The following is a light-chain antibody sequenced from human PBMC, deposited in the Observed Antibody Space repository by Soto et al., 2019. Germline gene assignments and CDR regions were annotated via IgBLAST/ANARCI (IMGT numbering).Light chain of an antibody. V-gene: IGKV1-39*01. CDR1: HTIATY. CDR2: GTS. Sequence: EIQMTQSPSSLSASVGDRVTLTCQASHTIATYLNWYQQKAGRVPEVLIYGTSTLQPGVPSRFTGSGYGTDFTLTINNVQPEDFATYYCQQFYYYPHTFGQGTKLEVK. J-gene: IGKJ2*01. CDR3: QQFYYYPHT.